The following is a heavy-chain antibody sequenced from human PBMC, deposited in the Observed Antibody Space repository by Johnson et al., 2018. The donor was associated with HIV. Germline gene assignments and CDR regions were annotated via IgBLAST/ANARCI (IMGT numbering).Heavy chain of an antibody. CDR2: ISSSGSTI. CDR1: GFTFSSYA. CDR3: ARVTNDAFDI. Sequence: VQLVESGGGLVQPGGSLRLSCAASGFTFSSYAMHWVRQAPGKGLEWVSYISSSGSTIYYAGSVKVRFTISRDNAKNSLYLQMNSLRAGDTAVYYCARVTNDAFDILGQGTMVTVSS. V-gene: IGHV3-48*04. J-gene: IGHJ3*02.